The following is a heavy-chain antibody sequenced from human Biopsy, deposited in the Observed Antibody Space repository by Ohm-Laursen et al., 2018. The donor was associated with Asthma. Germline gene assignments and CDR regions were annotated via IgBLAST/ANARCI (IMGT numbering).Heavy chain of an antibody. V-gene: IGHV1-3*01. CDR2: INAGDGNT. Sequence: ATVKISCKASGYTFIHFAIHWVRQAPGQRLEWMGWINAGDGNTKYSQKFQGRVTITRDTSASTAYMNLRSLRSEDTAMYYCARTYYDFLTGQVNDAFALWGQGTMVTVSS. CDR3: ARTYYDFLTGQVNDAFAL. D-gene: IGHD3-9*01. CDR1: GYTFIHFA. J-gene: IGHJ3*01.